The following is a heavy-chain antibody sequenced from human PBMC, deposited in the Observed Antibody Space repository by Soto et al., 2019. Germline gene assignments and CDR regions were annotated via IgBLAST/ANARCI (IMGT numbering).Heavy chain of an antibody. V-gene: IGHV3-23*01. CDR1: GFTFSNFA. CDR2: ISGSGGST. J-gene: IGHJ4*02. Sequence: GGSLRLSCEASGFTFSNFAMNWVRQAPGKELEWVSVISGSGGSTFYADSVKGRFTISRDNSKNTLYLQMDSLRAEDTALYYCAKDVAGTIWNGYYNFDYWGQGTLVTVSS. CDR3: AKDVAGTIWNGYYNFDY. D-gene: IGHD3-3*01.